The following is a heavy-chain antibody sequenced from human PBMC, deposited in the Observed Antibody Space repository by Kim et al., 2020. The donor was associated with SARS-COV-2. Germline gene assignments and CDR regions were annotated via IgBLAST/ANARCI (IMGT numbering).Heavy chain of an antibody. Sequence: GGSLRLSCAASGFTFSSYAMSWVRQAPGKGLEWVSAISGSGGSTYYADSVKGRFTISRDNSKNTLYLQMNSLRAEDTAVYYCAKVPSITMIVAPYYFDYWGQGTLVTVSS. CDR3: AKVPSITMIVAPYYFDY. D-gene: IGHD3-22*01. V-gene: IGHV3-23*01. CDR2: ISGSGGST. CDR1: GFTFSSYA. J-gene: IGHJ4*02.